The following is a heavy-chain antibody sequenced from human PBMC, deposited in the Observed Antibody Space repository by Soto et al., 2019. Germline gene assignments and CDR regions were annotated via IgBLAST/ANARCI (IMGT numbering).Heavy chain of an antibody. V-gene: IGHV3-48*04. CDR1: GFTFNKYT. Sequence: EVQLVESGGGLVQSGGSLRLTCAASGFTFNKYTMNWVRQAPGKGLEWLSYISGGGGTMFYADSVKGRVTISRDNAKNALYLQMDSLRAEATAVYYCARDKSGSYSIDYWGQGTLVTVSS. CDR2: ISGGGGTM. J-gene: IGHJ4*02. CDR3: ARDKSGSYSIDY. D-gene: IGHD1-26*01.